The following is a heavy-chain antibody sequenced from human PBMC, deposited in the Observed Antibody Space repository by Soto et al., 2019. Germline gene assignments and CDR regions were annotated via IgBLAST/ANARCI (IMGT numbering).Heavy chain of an antibody. CDR3: ARRYCSSTSCYATDY. CDR1: GDSISSGGYY. CDR2: IYYSGST. J-gene: IGHJ4*02. V-gene: IGHV4-31*03. Sequence: SETLSLTCTVSGDSISSGGYYWTWIRQHPGKGLEWIGYIYYSGSTYYNPSLKSRVTISVDTSKNQFSLKLSSVTAADTAVYYCARRYCSSTSCYATDYWGQGTLVTVSS. D-gene: IGHD2-2*01.